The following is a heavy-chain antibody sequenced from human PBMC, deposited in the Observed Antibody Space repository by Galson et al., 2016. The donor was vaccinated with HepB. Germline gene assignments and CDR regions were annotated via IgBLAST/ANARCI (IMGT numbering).Heavy chain of an antibody. V-gene: IGHV3-7*01. CDR3: ARDPMRFAFDL. Sequence: TLRLSCAASAFTFNSYCLSWVRQAPGKGPEWVANINPDGSQTYYVDYVKGRFNISKDNAKNTLYLRMNSLRADDTAVYYCARDPMRFAFDLWGQGTMVTVSS. CDR1: AFTFNSYC. J-gene: IGHJ3*01. CDR2: INPDGSQT.